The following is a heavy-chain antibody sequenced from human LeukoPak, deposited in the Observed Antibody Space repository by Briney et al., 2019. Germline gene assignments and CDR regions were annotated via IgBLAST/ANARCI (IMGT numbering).Heavy chain of an antibody. CDR3: ARKEVPPTMGFDY. CDR2: IYHSGAT. J-gene: IGHJ4*02. Sequence: PSETLSLTCTVSGGSIRSYYWSWIRQPPGKGPEWIGYIYHSGATNYNPSLKSRVTISVDTSKNQFSLNLSSVTPADTAVYYCARKEVPPTMGFDYWGQGILVAVSS. V-gene: IGHV4-59*13. CDR1: GGSIRSYY. D-gene: IGHD2-2*01.